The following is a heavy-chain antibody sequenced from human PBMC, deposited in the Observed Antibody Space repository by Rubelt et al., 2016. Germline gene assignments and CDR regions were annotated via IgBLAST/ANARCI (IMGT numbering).Heavy chain of an antibody. CDR3: GRDYNRYIAH. V-gene: IGHV3-7*01. CDR1: GFTFGKYW. CDR2: IQGDGSER. J-gene: IGHJ5*02. Sequence: EVQLVESGGGLVQPGGSLRLSCEASGFTFGKYWMRWARQAPGKGLEYVATIQGDGSERYYVDSVKDRFTISRDNAKNSLYLQLNSLRAEDTAVYYCGRDYNRYIAHWGQGTLITVSS. D-gene: IGHD2-2*02.